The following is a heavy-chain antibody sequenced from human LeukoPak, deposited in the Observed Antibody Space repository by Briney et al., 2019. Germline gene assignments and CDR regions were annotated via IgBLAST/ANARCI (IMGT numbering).Heavy chain of an antibody. V-gene: IGHV3-30-3*01. D-gene: IGHD6-13*01. Sequence: PGRSLRLSCAASGFTFSSYAMHWVRQAPGKGLEWVAVISYDGSNKYYADSVKGRFTISRDNSKNTLYLQMNSLRAEDTAVYYCARDGAAAGKGSRLGVEYFQHWGQGTLVTVSS. CDR1: GFTFSSYA. CDR2: ISYDGSNK. J-gene: IGHJ1*01. CDR3: ARDGAAAGKGSRLGVEYFQH.